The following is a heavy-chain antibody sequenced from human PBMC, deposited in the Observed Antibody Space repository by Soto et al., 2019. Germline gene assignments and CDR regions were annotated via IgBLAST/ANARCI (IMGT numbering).Heavy chain of an antibody. J-gene: IGHJ5*02. CDR1: GDSISNYY. Sequence: SETLSLTCTVSGDSISNYYWSWVRQPPGKGLEWIGYIYFSGSTKYNPSLKCRVTILIDTSQNQYSLRLASVTSADTAVYYCARDRSSYNWFDPWGQGTLVTVSS. D-gene: IGHD6-19*01. CDR2: IYFSGST. V-gene: IGHV4-59*01. CDR3: ARDRSSYNWFDP.